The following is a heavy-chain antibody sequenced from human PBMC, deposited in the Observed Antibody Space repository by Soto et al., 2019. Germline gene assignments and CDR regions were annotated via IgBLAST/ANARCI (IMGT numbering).Heavy chain of an antibody. J-gene: IGHJ4*02. CDR2: ISSSSSYI. CDR1: GFTVSSYS. D-gene: IGHD3-3*01. CDR3: ARVDFWSGYSFDY. V-gene: IGHV3-21*01. Sequence: ELQLAESGGGLVKHGGSLRLSCAASGFTVSSYSMNWVRQAPGKGLEWVSSISSSSSYIYYADSVKGRFTISRDNAKNSLYLQMNSLRAEDTAVYYCARVDFWSGYSFDYWGQGTLVTVSS.